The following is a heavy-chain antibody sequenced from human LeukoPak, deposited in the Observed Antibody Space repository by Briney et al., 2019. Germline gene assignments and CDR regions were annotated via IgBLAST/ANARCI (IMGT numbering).Heavy chain of an antibody. Sequence: SETLSLTCTVSGGSISSYYWTWIRQSPGKGLEWIGNIYYSGSTNYNPSLRSRVTISVDTSKDQFSLKLSSVTAADTAVYYCARDRDYGSGSYDYWGQGSLVTVSS. J-gene: IGHJ4*02. V-gene: IGHV4-59*01. CDR1: GGSISSYY. D-gene: IGHD3-10*01. CDR2: IYYSGST. CDR3: ARDRDYGSGSYDY.